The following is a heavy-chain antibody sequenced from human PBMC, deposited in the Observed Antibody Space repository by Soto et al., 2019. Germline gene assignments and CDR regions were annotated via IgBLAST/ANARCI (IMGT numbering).Heavy chain of an antibody. CDR1: GDTFSSYA. D-gene: IGHD2-21*01. V-gene: IGHV1-69*08. J-gene: IGHJ6*02. CDR3: ARRRYCGYDCYHKHYNGMDV. Sequence: QVQLVQSGAELKKTGSSVKVSCRASGDTFSSYAVNWVRQAPGRGLEWMGRIITVLGTTDYAKNFKGRVTITAEKSTKTVYMELSSLRYEDTAVYYCARRRYCGYDCYHKHYNGMDVWGPGTTVTVAS. CDR2: IITVLGTT.